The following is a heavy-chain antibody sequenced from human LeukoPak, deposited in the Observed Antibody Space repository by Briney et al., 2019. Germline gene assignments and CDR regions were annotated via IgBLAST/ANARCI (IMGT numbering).Heavy chain of an antibody. CDR3: ATDLKGRFLEWSTFDP. CDR2: FDPEDGET. D-gene: IGHD3-3*01. CDR1: GYTLTELS. Sequence: GASVKVSCKVSGYTLTELSMHWVRQTPGKGLEWMGGFDPEDGETIYAQKFQGRVTMTEDTSTDTAYMELSSLRSEDTAVYYCATDLKGRFLEWSTFDPWGQGTLVTVSS. V-gene: IGHV1-24*01. J-gene: IGHJ5*02.